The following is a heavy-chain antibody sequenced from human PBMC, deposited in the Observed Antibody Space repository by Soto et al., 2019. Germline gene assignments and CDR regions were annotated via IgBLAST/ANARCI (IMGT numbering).Heavy chain of an antibody. Sequence: EAQLVESGGGLVQPGGSLRLSCAASGFTFSNYEMHWVRQAPGKGLEYVSGISNNGAHTDYAKSVKGRFTISRDNSENTLYLQMGSLRDEDTAVYYCARGGPATPYGMDVWGQGTTVTVSS. CDR1: GFTFSNYE. J-gene: IGHJ6*02. CDR3: ARGGPATPYGMDV. D-gene: IGHD2-15*01. CDR2: ISNNGAHT. V-gene: IGHV3-64*01.